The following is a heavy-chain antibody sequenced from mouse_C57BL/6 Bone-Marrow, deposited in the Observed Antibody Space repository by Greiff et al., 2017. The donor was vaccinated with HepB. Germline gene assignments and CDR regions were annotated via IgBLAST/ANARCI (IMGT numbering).Heavy chain of an antibody. D-gene: IGHD1-1*01. CDR2: INPYNGGT. J-gene: IGHJ4*01. V-gene: IGHV1-19*01. CDR1: GYTFTDYY. CDR3: ASGTTVVERDYYAMDY. Sequence: DVKLQESGPVLVKPGASVKMSCKASGYTFTDYYMNWVKQSHGKSLEWIGVINPYNGGTSYNQKFKGKATLTVDKSSSTAYMELNSLTSEDSAVYYCASGTTVVERDYYAMDYWGQGTSVTVSS.